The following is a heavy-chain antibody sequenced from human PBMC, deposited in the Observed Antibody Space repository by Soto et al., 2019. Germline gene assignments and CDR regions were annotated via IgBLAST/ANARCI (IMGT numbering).Heavy chain of an antibody. V-gene: IGHV3-33*06. J-gene: IGHJ6*02. CDR1: GFTFSSYA. CDR2: IRYDGSNK. Sequence: QVHLVESGGGVVQPGRSLRLSCAASGFTFSSYAMHWVRQAPGKGLEWVAVIRYDGSNKYYADSVKGRFTISRDDSKNTLYVQMNCLIAEDTAMYYCAKDFGSVYDFRGRYYGMDVWGQGTTVIVSS. D-gene: IGHD5-12*01. CDR3: AKDFGSVYDFRGRYYGMDV.